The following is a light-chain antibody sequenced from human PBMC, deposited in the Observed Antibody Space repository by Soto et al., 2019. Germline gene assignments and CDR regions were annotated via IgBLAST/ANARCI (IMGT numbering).Light chain of an antibody. Sequence: EIVLTQSPGSLSLSPGQRATLSCRASQSVDTTFFAWYQKKPGQAPRLLIYGASKRATGIPDRFSGSGSGTDFTLIISRLEPDDSAVYYCQQYMSSVTFVQGTKVEIK. CDR2: GAS. V-gene: IGKV3-20*01. CDR1: QSVDTTF. J-gene: IGKJ1*01. CDR3: QQYMSSVT.